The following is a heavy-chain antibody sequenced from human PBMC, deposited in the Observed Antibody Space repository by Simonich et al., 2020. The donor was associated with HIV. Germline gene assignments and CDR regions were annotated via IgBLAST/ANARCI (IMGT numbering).Heavy chain of an antibody. D-gene: IGHD2-21*01. Sequence: EVQLVESGGGLVQPGGSLKLSCAASGFTFSGSAMPGVRQASGKGVGGVGRMKSKANNYATAYAASVQGRFTISRDDSKNTAYLRMNSLKTEDTAVYYCTMWFWRGRVGGMDVWGQGTTVTVSS. CDR2: MKSKANNYAT. CDR1: GFTFSGSA. V-gene: IGHV3-73*02. CDR3: TMWFWRGRVGGMDV. J-gene: IGHJ6*02.